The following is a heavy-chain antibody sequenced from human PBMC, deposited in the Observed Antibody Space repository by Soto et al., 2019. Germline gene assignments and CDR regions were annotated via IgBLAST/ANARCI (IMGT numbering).Heavy chain of an antibody. D-gene: IGHD3-22*01. V-gene: IGHV1-69*13. CDR1: GGTFSSYA. CDR3: AAGGHYDSSGHLLRCMDV. Sequence: GASVKVSCKASGGTFSSYAISWVRQAPGQGLEWMGGIIPIFGTANYAQKFQGRVTITADESTSTAYMELSSLRSEDTAVYYCAAGGHYDSSGHLLRCMDVWGQGPSVTVSS. J-gene: IGHJ6*02. CDR2: IIPIFGTA.